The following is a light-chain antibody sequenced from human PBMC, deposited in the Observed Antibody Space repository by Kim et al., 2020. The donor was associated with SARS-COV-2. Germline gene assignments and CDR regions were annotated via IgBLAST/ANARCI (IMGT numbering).Light chain of an antibody. Sequence: ATISCKSSQSVLYSSNKQNYLAWYQQKPGQPPKLLIYWASTREYGVPDRFSGSGSGTDFTLTISSLQAEDVAVYYCQQYYSTPYTFGQGTKLEI. CDR2: WAS. CDR1: QSVLYSSNKQNY. V-gene: IGKV4-1*01. J-gene: IGKJ2*01. CDR3: QQYYSTPYT.